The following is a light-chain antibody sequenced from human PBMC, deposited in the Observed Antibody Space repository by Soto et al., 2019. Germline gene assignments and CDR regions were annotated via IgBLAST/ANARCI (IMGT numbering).Light chain of an antibody. CDR3: QRYNSYWT. Sequence: DVQMTQSPSTLSASVGDRVTITCRASQSISSWLAWYQQKPGKAPKLLIYKASSLESGVQSRFSGSGSGTEFTLTISSLQPEDFPTYYCQRYNSYWTFGQGTKVEIK. CDR2: KAS. CDR1: QSISSW. V-gene: IGKV1-5*03. J-gene: IGKJ1*01.